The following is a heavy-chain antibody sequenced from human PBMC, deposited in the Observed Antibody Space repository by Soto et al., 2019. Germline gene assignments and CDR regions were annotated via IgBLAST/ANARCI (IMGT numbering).Heavy chain of an antibody. Sequence: ASVKVSCKASGYAFTTYGFSWVRQAPGQGLEWMGWISAYNGNTNYAQKFQGRVTLTTETSTSTAYMELRSLRSDDTAVYYCAREGQLGYWGQGTLVTVSS. CDR1: GYAFTTYG. D-gene: IGHD6-6*01. CDR3: AREGQLGY. J-gene: IGHJ4*02. V-gene: IGHV1-18*01. CDR2: ISAYNGNT.